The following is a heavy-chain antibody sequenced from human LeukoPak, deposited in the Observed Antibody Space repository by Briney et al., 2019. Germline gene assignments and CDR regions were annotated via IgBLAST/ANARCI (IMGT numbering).Heavy chain of an antibody. D-gene: IGHD1-1*01. CDR2: IRAYNGDT. V-gene: IGHV1-18*01. J-gene: IGHJ4*02. CDR3: ARGAVNWNYYDY. Sequence: GAAVKLSFKASGYTFNTYGISWVRQAPGQGAEWMGWIRAYNGDTKYSQKVQGRLTLTRDTSTSTDYMELGSLTSDDTAVYYCARGAVNWNYYDYRGQGTLVTVSS. CDR1: GYTFNTYG.